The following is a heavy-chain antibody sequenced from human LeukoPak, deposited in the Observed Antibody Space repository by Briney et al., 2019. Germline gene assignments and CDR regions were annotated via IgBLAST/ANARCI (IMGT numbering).Heavy chain of an antibody. D-gene: IGHD3-16*01. CDR1: GYTFTSYD. V-gene: IGHV1-8*01. Sequence: TSVNVSCKASGYTFTSYDINWVRQATGQGREWMGWMNPNSGNTGYAQKLQGRGTMTRNTSISTAYMELSSLRSEDTAVYYCARGRDYTQTQDAFDIWGQGTMVTVSS. CDR3: ARGRDYTQTQDAFDI. CDR2: MNPNSGNT. J-gene: IGHJ3*02.